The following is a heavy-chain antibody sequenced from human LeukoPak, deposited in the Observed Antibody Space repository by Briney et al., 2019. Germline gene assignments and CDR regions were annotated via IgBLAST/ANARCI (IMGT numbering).Heavy chain of an antibody. Sequence: ASVKVSCKASASTFTRYAMHWVRQAPGQRLEWMAWINGGNGNTKYSPKFQGRVTITRDTSASTAYMELSSLRSEDTAVYYCARWGIYGSGATNWGQGTLVTVTS. J-gene: IGHJ4*02. CDR2: INGGNGNT. V-gene: IGHV1-3*01. D-gene: IGHD3-10*01. CDR1: ASTFTRYA. CDR3: ARWGIYGSGATN.